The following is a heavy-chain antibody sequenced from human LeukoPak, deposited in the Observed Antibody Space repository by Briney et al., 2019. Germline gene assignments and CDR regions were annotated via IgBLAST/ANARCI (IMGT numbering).Heavy chain of an antibody. CDR2: IYYSGST. CDR1: GGSISSGGYY. D-gene: IGHD1-26*01. V-gene: IGHV4-39*07. CDR3: ARAVAALYYFDY. J-gene: IGHJ4*02. Sequence: PSQTLSLTCTVSGGSISSGGYYWGWIRQPPGKGLEWIGSIYYSGSTYYNPSLKSRVAISVDTSKNQFSLKLSSVTAADTAVYYCARAVAALYYFDYWGQGTLVTVSS.